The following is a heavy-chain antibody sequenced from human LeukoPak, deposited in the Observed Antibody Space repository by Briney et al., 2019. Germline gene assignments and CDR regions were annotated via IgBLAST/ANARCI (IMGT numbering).Heavy chain of an antibody. Sequence: PGGSLRLSCAASGFTFSDFYMSWIRQAPGKGLEWVSYISNSGSIIYYADSVKGRFTISRDNAKSSLYLQVNSLTAEDTAVYYCAREPCSTTNCRIFDYWGQGTLVTVSS. CDR2: ISNSGSII. V-gene: IGHV3-11*04. CDR3: AREPCSTTNCRIFDY. J-gene: IGHJ4*02. CDR1: GFTFSDFY. D-gene: IGHD2-2*01.